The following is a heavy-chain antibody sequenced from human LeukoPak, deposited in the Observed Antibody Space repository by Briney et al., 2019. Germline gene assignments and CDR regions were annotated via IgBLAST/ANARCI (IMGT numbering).Heavy chain of an antibody. CDR1: GFTLSSYD. D-gene: IGHD6-19*01. CDR2: IGTAGDT. J-gene: IGHJ5*02. V-gene: IGHV3-13*01. CDR3: ARGYSSGWYP. Sequence: GGSLSLSCAASGFTLSSYDMHWVRQATGKGLEWVSAIGTAGDTYYPGSVKGRFTISRENAKNSLYLQMNNLRAEDTAVYYCARGYSSGWYPWGQGTLVTVSS.